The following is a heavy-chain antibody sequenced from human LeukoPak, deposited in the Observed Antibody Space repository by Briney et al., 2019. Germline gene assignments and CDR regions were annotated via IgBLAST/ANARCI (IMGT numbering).Heavy chain of an antibody. CDR2: ISAYNGNT. J-gene: IGHJ4*02. CDR1: GYTFTNYG. Sequence: ASVKVSCKASGYTFTNYGISWGGQAPGQGLEGMGGISAYNGNTNYAQKLQGRVTMTTDTSTSTAHMQLRTLTSDDPAVYHCARVGEYCTSTSCLDYWGQGTLVTVSS. D-gene: IGHD2-2*01. V-gene: IGHV1-18*01. CDR3: ARVGEYCTSTSCLDY.